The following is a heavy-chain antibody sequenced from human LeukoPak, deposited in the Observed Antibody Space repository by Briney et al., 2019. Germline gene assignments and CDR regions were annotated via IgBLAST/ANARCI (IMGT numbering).Heavy chain of an antibody. V-gene: IGHV4-61*03. D-gene: IGHD6-13*01. CDR1: GGSISSSSYY. J-gene: IGHJ4*02. CDR2: IFYSGST. Sequence: SETLSLTCTVSGGSISSSSYYWGWIRQPPGKGLEYIGYIFYSGSTNYNPSLERRVTISLDTSKNHFSLKLSSVTAADTAVYYCARGGASAEIDSWGQGTLVTVSS. CDR3: ARGGASAEIDS.